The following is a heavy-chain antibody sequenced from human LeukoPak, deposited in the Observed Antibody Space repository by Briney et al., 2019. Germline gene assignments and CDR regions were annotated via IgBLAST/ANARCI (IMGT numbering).Heavy chain of an antibody. CDR2: ISGSDGST. J-gene: IGHJ4*02. Sequence: GGSLRLSCAASGFTFSSHGMTWVRQAPGKGLEWVSVISGSDGSTRYADAVKGRFTISRDDSKNTLYLQMHSLRAEDTAVYYCAKNARELYDYWGQGALATVSS. CDR1: GFTFSSHG. D-gene: IGHD3-10*01. CDR3: AKNARELYDY. V-gene: IGHV3-23*01.